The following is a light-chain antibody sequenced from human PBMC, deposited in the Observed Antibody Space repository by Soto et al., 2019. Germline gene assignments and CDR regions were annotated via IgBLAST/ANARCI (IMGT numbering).Light chain of an antibody. CDR2: GAS. V-gene: IGKV3-20*01. CDR3: QQYGSSR. Sequence: EIVLTQSPGTLSLSPGERATLSCRASQSVSSSYLAWYQQKPGQAPRLLIYGASSRATGIPDRFSGSGSGKDFTLTISRLEPEDFAVYYCQQYGSSRFGGGTKVEIK. CDR1: QSVSSSY. J-gene: IGKJ4*01.